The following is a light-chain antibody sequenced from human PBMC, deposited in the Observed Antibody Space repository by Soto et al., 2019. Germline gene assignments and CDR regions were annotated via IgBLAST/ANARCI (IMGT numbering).Light chain of an antibody. V-gene: IGLV8-61*01. CDR2: STS. CDR1: SGSVSTRYY. CDR3: VLYMGSGIWV. J-gene: IGLJ3*02. Sequence: QTVVTQEPSFSVSPGGTVTLTCGVSSGSVSTRYYPSWYQQTPGQAPRTLIYSTSTRSSGVPDRFSGSIVGNKAALTISGAQADDESEYYCVLYMGSGIWVFGGGTMLTVL.